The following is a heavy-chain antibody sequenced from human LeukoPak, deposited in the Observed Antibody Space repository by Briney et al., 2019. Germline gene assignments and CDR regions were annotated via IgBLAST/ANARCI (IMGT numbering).Heavy chain of an antibody. CDR2: IIPISGTA. J-gene: IGHJ5*02. CDR1: GGTFSSYA. D-gene: IGHD3-10*01. V-gene: IGHV1-69*05. CDR3: ARDGSITMVRGVIRDSYWFGP. Sequence: SVKVSCKASGGTFSSYAISWVRQAPGQGLEWMGRIIPISGTANYAQKFQGRVTITTDESTSTAYMELSSLRSEDTAVYYCARDGSITMVRGVIRDSYWFGPWGQGTLVTVSS.